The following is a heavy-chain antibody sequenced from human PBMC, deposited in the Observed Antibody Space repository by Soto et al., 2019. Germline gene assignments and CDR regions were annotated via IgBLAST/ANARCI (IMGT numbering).Heavy chain of an antibody. Sequence: GASVKVSCKASGYTFTGYYMHWVRQAPGQGLEWMGWINPNSGGTNYAQKFQGWVTMTRDTSISTAYMELSRLRSDDTAVYYCARGVSGYSGWYYYGMDVWGQGTTVTVSS. CDR2: INPNSGGT. V-gene: IGHV1-2*04. D-gene: IGHD5-12*01. CDR3: ARGVSGYSGWYYYGMDV. CDR1: GYTFTGYY. J-gene: IGHJ6*02.